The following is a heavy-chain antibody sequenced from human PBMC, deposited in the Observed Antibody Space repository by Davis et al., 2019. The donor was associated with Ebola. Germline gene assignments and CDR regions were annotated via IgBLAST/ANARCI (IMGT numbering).Heavy chain of an antibody. J-gene: IGHJ5*02. Sequence: MPSETLSLTCIVSGGSISTLYWTWIRQPPGKGLEYIGYASYSGSTNYNPSLRSRVTISVDTSKNQFSLKLSSVTAADTAVYYCARAPTAMVQGRWFDPWGQGTLVTVSS. CDR2: ASYSGST. CDR1: GGSISTLY. V-gene: IGHV4-59*01. D-gene: IGHD5-18*01. CDR3: ARAPTAMVQGRWFDP.